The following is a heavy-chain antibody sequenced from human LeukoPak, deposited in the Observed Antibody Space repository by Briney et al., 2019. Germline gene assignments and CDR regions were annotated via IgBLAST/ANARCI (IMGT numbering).Heavy chain of an antibody. CDR1: GYEFSSYG. J-gene: IGHJ3*02. V-gene: IGHV1-18*01. CDR2: ISDYNGKT. D-gene: IGHD3-16*02. Sequence: SVNVSCKASGYEFSSYGISWVREAPGQGLEWMGWISDYNGKTKYAEKFQGRLTMTTETSTSTAYMELRSLTSADTAVYYCAKDSPRDDYVRGSYRYSRRGLDIWGQGTLVTASS. CDR3: AKDSPRDDYVRGSYRYSRRGLDI.